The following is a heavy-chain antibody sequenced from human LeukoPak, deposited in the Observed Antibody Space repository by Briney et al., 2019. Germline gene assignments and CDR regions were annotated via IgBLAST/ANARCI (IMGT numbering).Heavy chain of an antibody. D-gene: IGHD6-19*01. CDR2: INHTGGT. Sequence: SETLSLPCGVYGGSLSGYYWSWIRQPPGKGREGMGEINHTGGTNHNTSLESRVTLSVDTSKNPFSLKLSSVTAADTAVYSCATRTPQPRPKLVVLVAGTRGNWFDPWGQGTLVTVSS. J-gene: IGHJ5*02. CDR1: GGSLSGYY. V-gene: IGHV4-34*01. CDR3: ATRTPQPRPKLVVLVAGTRGNWFDP.